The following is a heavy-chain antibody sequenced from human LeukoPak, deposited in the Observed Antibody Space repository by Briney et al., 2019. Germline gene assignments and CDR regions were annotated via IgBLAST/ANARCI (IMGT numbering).Heavy chain of an antibody. CDR1: GGSISSGGYS. J-gene: IGHJ4*02. CDR3: ARGGLQEEVVITTYFDY. Sequence: SETLSLTCAVSGGSISSGGYSWSWIRQPPGKGLEWIGYIYHSGSTYYNPSLKSRVTISVDRSKNQFSLKLSSVTAADTAVYYCARGGLQEEVVITTYFDYWGQGTQVTVSS. CDR2: IYHSGST. D-gene: IGHD3-22*01. V-gene: IGHV4-30-2*01.